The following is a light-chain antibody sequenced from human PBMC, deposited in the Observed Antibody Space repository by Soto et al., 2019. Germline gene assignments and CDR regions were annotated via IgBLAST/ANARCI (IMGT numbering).Light chain of an antibody. CDR1: QSVSSRY. Sequence: EIALTQSACTLSLSPGERATVSCRASQSVSSRYLAWYQQKPRQAPRLLIYGASTRATGIPDRFSGSGSGTEFTLTISSLQSEDFAVYYCQQYGSSPLITFGQGTRLEIK. V-gene: IGKV3-20*01. J-gene: IGKJ5*01. CDR2: GAS. CDR3: QQYGSSPLIT.